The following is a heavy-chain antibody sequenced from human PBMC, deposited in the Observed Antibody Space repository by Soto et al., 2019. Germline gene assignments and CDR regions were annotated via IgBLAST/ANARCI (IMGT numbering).Heavy chain of an antibody. Sequence: SETLCLTCTVAGGSISSSSDYWGWIRQPPGKGLEWIGSIYYSGSTYYNPSLKSRVTISVDTSKNQFSLKLSSVTAADTAVYYCARHVIIAARPIDYWGQGTLVTAPQ. D-gene: IGHD6-6*01. CDR2: IYYSGST. V-gene: IGHV4-39*01. J-gene: IGHJ4*02. CDR1: GGSISSSSDY. CDR3: ARHVIIAARPIDY.